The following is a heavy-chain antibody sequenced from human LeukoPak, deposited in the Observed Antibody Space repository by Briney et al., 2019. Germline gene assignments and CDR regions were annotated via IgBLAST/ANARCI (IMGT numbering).Heavy chain of an antibody. Sequence: SETLSLTCAVYGGSFSGYYWSWIRQPPGKGLEWIGEINHSGSTNYNPSLKSRVTISVDTSKNQFSLKLSSVTAADTAVYYCARGDILTGAAGDYWGQGTLVTVSS. J-gene: IGHJ4*02. CDR1: GGSFSGYY. CDR3: ARGDILTGAAGDY. D-gene: IGHD3-9*01. CDR2: INHSGST. V-gene: IGHV4-34*01.